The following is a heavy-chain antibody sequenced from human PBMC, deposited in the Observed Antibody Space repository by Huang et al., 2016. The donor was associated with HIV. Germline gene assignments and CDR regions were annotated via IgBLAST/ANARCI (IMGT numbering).Heavy chain of an antibody. Sequence: SCKASGYNFTTHAIHWVRQAPGQGPEWMGWINPNTGHPVYAQGFTGRFVFSLDTSVSTAYLQIDRLKTDDTAVYYCAGAPSVYLHPFDIWGQGTLVTVSS. CDR1: GYNFTTHA. J-gene: IGHJ3*02. CDR2: INPNTGHP. CDR3: AGAPSVYLHPFDI. V-gene: IGHV7-4-1*01. D-gene: IGHD6-19*01.